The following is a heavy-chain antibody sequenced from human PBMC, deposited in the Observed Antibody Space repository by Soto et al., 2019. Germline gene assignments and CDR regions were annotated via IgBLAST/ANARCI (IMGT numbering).Heavy chain of an antibody. V-gene: IGHV1-69*13. Sequence: RASVKVSCKASGGTFSSYAISWVRQAPGQGLEWMGGIIPIFGTANYAQKFQGRVTITADESTSTAYMELSSLRSEDTAVYYCARGQGVVTAIRRGPYNWFDPWGQGTLVTVS. J-gene: IGHJ5*02. CDR3: ARGQGVVTAIRRGPYNWFDP. CDR2: IIPIFGTA. CDR1: GGTFSSYA. D-gene: IGHD2-21*02.